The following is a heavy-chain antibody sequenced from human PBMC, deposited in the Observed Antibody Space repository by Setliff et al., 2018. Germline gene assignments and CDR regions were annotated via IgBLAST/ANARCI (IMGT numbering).Heavy chain of an antibody. V-gene: IGHV3-73*01. J-gene: IGHJ4*02. Sequence: GESLRLSCAASGFTFSGSAMHWVRQASGKGLEWVGRIRSKANSYATAYAASVKGRFTISRDDSKNTAYLQMNSLKTEDTAVYYCTQTDDYGDYFVAYWGQGTLVTVSS. CDR2: IRSKANSYAT. CDR3: TQTDDYGDYFVAY. CDR1: GFTFSGSA. D-gene: IGHD4-17*01.